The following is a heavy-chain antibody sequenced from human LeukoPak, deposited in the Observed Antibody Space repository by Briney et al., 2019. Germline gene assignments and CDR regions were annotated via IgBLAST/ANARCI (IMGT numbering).Heavy chain of an antibody. CDR1: GFTFSSNT. CDR3: ATEGWD. CDR2: ITGSGDTT. V-gene: IGHV3-23*01. J-gene: IGHJ4*02. D-gene: IGHD1-26*01. Sequence: GGSLRLSCAASGFTFSSNTMSWARQAPGKGLEWVSSITGSGDTTYFADPVKGRFTISRDNSKNTLYLQMNSLRADDTAVYYCATEGWDWGQGTLVTVSS.